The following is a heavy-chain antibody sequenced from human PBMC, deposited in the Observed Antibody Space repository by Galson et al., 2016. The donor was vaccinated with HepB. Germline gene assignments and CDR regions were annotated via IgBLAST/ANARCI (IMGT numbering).Heavy chain of an antibody. D-gene: IGHD6-19*01. CDR3: VRDGGWYAWVDP. V-gene: IGHV3-7*03. Sequence: SLRLSCAASGFTFRNAWMRWVRQAPGKGLECVANINDHGGTKYYVDSVKGRFTISRDNAKSSLYLQMNSLRDDDTAVYYCVRDGGWYAWVDPWGQGTLVHVAS. CDR2: INDHGGTK. J-gene: IGHJ5*02. CDR1: GFTFRNAW.